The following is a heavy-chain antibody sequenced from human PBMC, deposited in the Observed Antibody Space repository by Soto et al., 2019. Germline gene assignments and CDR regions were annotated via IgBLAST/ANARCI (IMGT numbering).Heavy chain of an antibody. CDR3: ASGAVTTYGY. CDR2: IYHSGST. CDR1: VGSISSSNW. Sequence: QVQLQESGPGLVKPSGTLSLTCAVSVGSISSSNWWSGVRPPPGKGLEWIGEIYHSGSTNYNPSLRCRVTISVDKSQNQYSVKLSSVTAADRAVYYCASGAVTTYGYWGQGTLVTVSS. D-gene: IGHD4-17*01. J-gene: IGHJ4*02. V-gene: IGHV4-4*02.